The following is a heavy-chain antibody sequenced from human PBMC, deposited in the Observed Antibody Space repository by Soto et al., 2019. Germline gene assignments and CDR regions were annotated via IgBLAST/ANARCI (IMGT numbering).Heavy chain of an antibody. CDR3: ARTRTVAYYYGMDV. Sequence: LSLTCTVSGGSISTSTYYWGWIRQPPGKGLEWIGNIYYSGNSGSTYYNPSLKSRVTISVDTSKNQFSLKLSSVTAADTAVYYCARTRTVAYYYGMDVWGQGTTVTVSS. D-gene: IGHD4-4*01. J-gene: IGHJ6*02. CDR2: IYYSGNSGST. CDR1: GGSISTSTYY. V-gene: IGHV4-39*01.